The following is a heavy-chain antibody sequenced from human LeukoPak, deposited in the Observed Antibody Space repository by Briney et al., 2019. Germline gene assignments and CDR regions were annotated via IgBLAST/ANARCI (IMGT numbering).Heavy chain of an antibody. D-gene: IGHD4-17*01. CDR3: AKGLGTTTVTPGWFDP. Sequence: SGGSLRLSCAASGFTFSSYGMHWVRQAPGKGLEWVAFIRYDGSNKYYADSVKGRFTISRDNSKNTLYLQMNSLRAEDTAVYYCAKGLGTTTVTPGWFDPWGQGTLVTVSS. J-gene: IGHJ5*02. V-gene: IGHV3-30*02. CDR2: IRYDGSNK. CDR1: GFTFSSYG.